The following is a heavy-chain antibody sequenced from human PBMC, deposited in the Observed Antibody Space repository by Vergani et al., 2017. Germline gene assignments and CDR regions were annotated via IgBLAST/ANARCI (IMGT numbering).Heavy chain of an antibody. J-gene: IGHJ4*02. D-gene: IGHD4-17*01. V-gene: IGHV3-30*02. Sequence: QVQLVESGGGVVQPGGSLRLSCAASGFTFSSYGMHWVRQAPGKGLEWVAFIRYDGSNKYYADSVKGRFTISRDNSKNTLYLQMNRLRAEDTAVYYCAKYLNGDNVRGAATGYWGQGTLVTVSS. CDR1: GFTFSSYG. CDR3: AKYLNGDNVRGAATGY. CDR2: IRYDGSNK.